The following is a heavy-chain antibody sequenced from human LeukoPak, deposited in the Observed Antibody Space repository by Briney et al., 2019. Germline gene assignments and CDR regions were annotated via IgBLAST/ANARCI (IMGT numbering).Heavy chain of an antibody. V-gene: IGHV3-48*01. CDR2: ISSGSSTI. Sequence: GGSLRLSCAASGFTFNTYSMNWVRQAPGRGLEWVSYISSGSSTIYYADSVRGRFTISRDNPHNSLYLQMNSLRAEDTAVYYCARADATTVATGDYWGQGTLVTVSS. CDR3: ARADATTVATGDY. D-gene: IGHD4-11*01. CDR1: GFTFNTYS. J-gene: IGHJ4*02.